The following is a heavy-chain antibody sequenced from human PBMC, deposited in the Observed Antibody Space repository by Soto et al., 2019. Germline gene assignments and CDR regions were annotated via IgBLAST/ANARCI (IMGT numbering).Heavy chain of an antibody. D-gene: IGHD3-3*01. CDR3: AAVSRGSGYYDY. J-gene: IGHJ4*02. V-gene: IGHV1-58*01. CDR2: IVVGSGNT. CDR1: GFTFTSSA. Sequence: SVKVSCKASGFTFTSSAVQWVRQARGQRLEWIGWIVVGSGNTNYAQKFQERVTITRDMSTSTAYMELSSLRSKDTAVYYCAAVSRGSGYYDYWDQGTLVTVSS.